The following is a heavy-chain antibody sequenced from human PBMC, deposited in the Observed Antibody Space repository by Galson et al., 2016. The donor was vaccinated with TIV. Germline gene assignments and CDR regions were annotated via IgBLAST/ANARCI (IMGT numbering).Heavy chain of an antibody. Sequence: PALVKPTQTLTLTCTFSGFSLTTHGMCVSWIRQPPGKALEWLARTDWDGDKFYSTSLQTRLSISKDTSRNRVVLTLSNVDPVDTATYFCARSSIRDVSTHRFFDYWGQGTLVTVSP. D-gene: IGHD5-24*01. J-gene: IGHJ4*02. CDR1: GFSLTTHGMC. CDR2: TDWDGDK. V-gene: IGHV2-70*17. CDR3: ARSSIRDVSTHRFFDY.